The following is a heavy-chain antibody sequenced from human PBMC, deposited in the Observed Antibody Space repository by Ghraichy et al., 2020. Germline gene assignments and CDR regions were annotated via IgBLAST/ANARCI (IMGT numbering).Heavy chain of an antibody. J-gene: IGHJ4*02. CDR1: GGSFSSDNW. CDR2: IVHTGRT. CDR3: ASNGYYCCNY. D-gene: IGHD1-26*01. Sequence: SETLSLTCAVSGGSFSSDNWWSWVRQSPGKGLEWIGEIVHTGRTNYNPSLKSRVTISLDKSKDQLSLEVTSVTAADTAVYYCASNGYYCCNYWGQGTLVTVSS. V-gene: IGHV4-4*02.